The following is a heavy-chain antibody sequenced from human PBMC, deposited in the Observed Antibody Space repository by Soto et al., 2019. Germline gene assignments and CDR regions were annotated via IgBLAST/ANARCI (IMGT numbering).Heavy chain of an antibody. J-gene: IGHJ6*02. V-gene: IGHV4-59*01. CDR1: GGSISSYY. CDR3: ATSKGENCSSTSCYEIAEGHYYGLDV. Sequence: SETLSLTCTVSGGSISSYYWSWIRQPPGKGLEWIGYIYYSGSTNYNPSLKSRVTLSVDTSKNQFSLKLSSVTAADTAVYYCATSKGENCSSTSCYEIAEGHYYGLDVWGQGTTVTVSS. CDR2: IYYSGST. D-gene: IGHD2-2*01.